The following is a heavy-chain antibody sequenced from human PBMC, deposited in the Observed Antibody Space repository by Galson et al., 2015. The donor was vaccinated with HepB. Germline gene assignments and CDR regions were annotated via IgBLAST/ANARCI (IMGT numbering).Heavy chain of an antibody. Sequence: SEPLSLTCTVSGGSISSSSYYWGWIRQPPGKGLEWIGSIYYSGSTYYNPSLKSRVTISVDTSKNQFSLKLSSVTAADTAVYYCARVRVAGAKFDYWGQGTLVTVSS. V-gene: IGHV4-39*07. D-gene: IGHD2-15*01. CDR1: GGSISSSSYY. CDR2: IYYSGST. J-gene: IGHJ4*02. CDR3: ARVRVAGAKFDY.